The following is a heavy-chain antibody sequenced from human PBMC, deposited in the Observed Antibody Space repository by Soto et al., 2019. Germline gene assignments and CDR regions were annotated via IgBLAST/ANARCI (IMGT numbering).Heavy chain of an antibody. Sequence: GGSLRLSCAASGFTVSSNYMSWVRQAPGKGLEWVSVIFTGGSTYYADSVKGRFTISRHSSMNTVYLQMDSLRAEDTAVYYCARDRQSSGWLDAFDIWGQGTMVIVSS. CDR3: ARDRQSSGWLDAFDI. V-gene: IGHV3-53*04. CDR1: GFTVSSNY. D-gene: IGHD6-19*01. CDR2: IFTGGST. J-gene: IGHJ3*02.